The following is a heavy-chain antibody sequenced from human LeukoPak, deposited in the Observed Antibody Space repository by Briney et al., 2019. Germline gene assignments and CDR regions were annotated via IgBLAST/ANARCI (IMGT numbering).Heavy chain of an antibody. CDR2: ISYSGTT. J-gene: IGHJ5*02. CDR3: ARHSKHGAGGRGNWFDP. V-gene: IGHV4-39*01. D-gene: IGHD3-16*01. CDR1: RGSLTSSSYY. Sequence: SETLSLTSTVSRGSLTSSSYYWGWIRQPPGDGLEWSGIISYSGTTYYNPSLKSRVTISVDTSKNQFSLKLSSVTAADTAVYYCARHSKHGAGGRGNWFDPWGQGTLVTVSS.